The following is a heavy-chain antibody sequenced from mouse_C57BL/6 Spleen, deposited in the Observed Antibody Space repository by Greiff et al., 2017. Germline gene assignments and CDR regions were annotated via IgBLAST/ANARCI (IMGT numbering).Heavy chain of an antibody. V-gene: IGHV1-82*01. Sequence: VQLQQSGPELVKPGASVKISCKASGYAFSSSWMNWVKPRPGKGLEWIGRIYPGDGDTNYNGKFKGKATLTADKSSSTAYMQLSSLTSEDSAVYFCARYDYGSSWYFDVRGTGTTVTVSS. CDR2: IYPGDGDT. D-gene: IGHD1-1*01. CDR3: ARYDYGSSWYFDV. J-gene: IGHJ1*03. CDR1: GYAFSSSW.